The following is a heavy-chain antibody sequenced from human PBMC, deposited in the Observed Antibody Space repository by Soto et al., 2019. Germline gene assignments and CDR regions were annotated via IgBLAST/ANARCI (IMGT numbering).Heavy chain of an antibody. D-gene: IGHD1-26*01. J-gene: IGHJ4*02. CDR3: AREGGIVGATAADY. CDR1: GGSISSGGYY. CDR2: IYYSGST. V-gene: IGHV4-31*03. Sequence: QVQLQESGPGLVKPSQTLSLTCTVSGGSISSGGYYWSWIRQHPGQGLEWIGYIYYSGSTYYNPSLKSRVTISVDTSKTQCSRKLSSVTAADTAVYYWAREGGIVGATAADYWGQGTLVTVSS.